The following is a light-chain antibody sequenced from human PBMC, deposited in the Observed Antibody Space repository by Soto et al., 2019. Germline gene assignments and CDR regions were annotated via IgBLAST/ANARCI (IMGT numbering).Light chain of an antibody. Sequence: EIVLTQSPGTLSLSPGERATLCCRASQSVSSNLLAWYQQKPGQAPRLLIYGATNRATGIPDRFSGSGSGTDFTLTISRLEPEDFAVYYCQQYGSSPRTFGQGTKVDIK. J-gene: IGKJ1*01. CDR1: QSVSSNL. CDR3: QQYGSSPRT. CDR2: GAT. V-gene: IGKV3-20*01.